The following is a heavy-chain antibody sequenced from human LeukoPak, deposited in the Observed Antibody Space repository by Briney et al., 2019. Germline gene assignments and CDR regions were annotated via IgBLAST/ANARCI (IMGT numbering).Heavy chain of an antibody. CDR2: IIPIFGTA. CDR3: ARALGYYGSGSFYGRDYYGMDV. Sequence: GSSVKVSCKASGGTFSSYAISWVRQAPGQGLEWMGGIIPIFGTANHAQKFQGRVTITTDESTSTAYMELSSLRSKDTAVYYCARALGYYGSGSFYGRDYYGMDVWGQGTTVTVSS. V-gene: IGHV1-69*05. D-gene: IGHD3-10*01. CDR1: GGTFSSYA. J-gene: IGHJ6*02.